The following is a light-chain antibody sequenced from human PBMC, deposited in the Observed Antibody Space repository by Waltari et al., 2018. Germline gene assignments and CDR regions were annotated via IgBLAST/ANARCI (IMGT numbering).Light chain of an antibody. V-gene: IGKV1-39*01. J-gene: IGKJ4*01. CDR2: APS. CDR3: QQSYSTPLT. Sequence: DIQMTQSPSSLSASVGDRVTITCRASQSISSYLNWYQQKPGKAPKLLIYAPSSLQSGVPSRFSGSGSGTDFTLTISSLQPEDFATYYCQQSYSTPLTFGGGTKVEIK. CDR1: QSISSY.